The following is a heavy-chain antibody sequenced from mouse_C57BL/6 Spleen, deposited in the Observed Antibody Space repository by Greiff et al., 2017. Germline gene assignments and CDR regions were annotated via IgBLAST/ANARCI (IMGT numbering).Heavy chain of an antibody. CDR2: ISDGGSYT. CDR3: ARDEGKLGRYFDY. V-gene: IGHV5-4*01. J-gene: IGHJ2*01. D-gene: IGHD4-1*01. Sequence: EVQLVESGGGLVKPGGSLKLSCAASGFTFSSYAMSWVRQTPEKRLEWVATISDGGSYTYYPDNVKGRFTISRDNAKNNLYLQMSHLKSEDTAMYYCARDEGKLGRYFDYWGQGTTLTVSS. CDR1: GFTFSSYA.